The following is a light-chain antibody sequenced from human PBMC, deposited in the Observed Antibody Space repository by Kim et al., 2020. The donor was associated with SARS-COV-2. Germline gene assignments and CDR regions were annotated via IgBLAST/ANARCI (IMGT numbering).Light chain of an antibody. V-gene: IGLV3-21*04. CDR3: QVWDSGSDHWV. CDR2: YDS. Sequence: SYVLTQPPSESVAPGKTANISCGGNNLGDKSVQWYQQKPGQAPILVIFYDSDRPSGIPERFSGSTSGNTATLTISRVEVGDEADYYCQVWDSGSDHWVFGGGTQLTV. J-gene: IGLJ3*02. CDR1: NLGDKS.